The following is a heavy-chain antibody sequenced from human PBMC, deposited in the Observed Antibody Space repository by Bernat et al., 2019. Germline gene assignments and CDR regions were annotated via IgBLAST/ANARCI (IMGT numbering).Heavy chain of an antibody. CDR2: ISSSGSTI. D-gene: IGHD6-13*01. V-gene: IGHV3-21*01. CDR1: GFTFSSYS. Sequence: EVQLVESGGGLVKPGGSLRLSCAASGFTFSSYSMNWVRQAPGKGLEWVSSISSSGSTIYYADSVKGRFTISRDNAKNSLYLQMNSLRDEDTAVYYCARDDGGIAAAGPDYWGQGTLVTVSS. CDR3: ARDDGGIAAAGPDY. J-gene: IGHJ4*02.